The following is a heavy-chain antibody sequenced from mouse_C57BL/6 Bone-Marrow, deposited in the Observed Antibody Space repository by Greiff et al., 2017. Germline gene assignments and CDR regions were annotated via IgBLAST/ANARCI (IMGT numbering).Heavy chain of an antibody. CDR3: AREDWGPRY. Sequence: EVKLMESGGGLVKPGGSLKLSCAASGFTFSSYAMSWVRQTPEKRLEWVATISDGGSYTYYPDNVKGHFTISRDNAKNNLYLQMSNLKSEDTAMYYCAREDWGPRYWGQGTNLTVSS. CDR2: ISDGGSYT. CDR1: GFTFSSYA. V-gene: IGHV5-4*01. J-gene: IGHJ2*01. D-gene: IGHD4-1*01.